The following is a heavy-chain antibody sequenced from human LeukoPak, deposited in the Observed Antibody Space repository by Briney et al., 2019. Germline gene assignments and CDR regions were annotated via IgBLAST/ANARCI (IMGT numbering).Heavy chain of an antibody. J-gene: IGHJ4*02. CDR1: GYTFTGYY. CDR2: INPNSGGT. Sequence: ASVKVSCKASGYTFTGYYMHWVRQAPGQGLEWMGWINPNSGGTNYAQKFQGRVTMTRDTSISTAHMELSRLRSDDTAVYYCARVFLYSSGWGFDYWGQGTLVTVSP. CDR3: ARVFLYSSGWGFDY. D-gene: IGHD6-19*01. V-gene: IGHV1-2*02.